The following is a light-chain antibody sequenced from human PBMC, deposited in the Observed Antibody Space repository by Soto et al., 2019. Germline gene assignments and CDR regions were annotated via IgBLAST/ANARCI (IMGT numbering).Light chain of an antibody. J-gene: IGLJ3*02. Sequence: QSVLTQPRSVSGSPGQSVTISCTGTSSDVGGYNYVSWYQQHPGKAPKLMIYGVTKWPSGVPDRFSGSKSGNTAFLTISGLQAEDEADYYCCSYAGSYIWVFGGGTQLTVL. CDR2: GVT. CDR1: SSDVGGYNY. V-gene: IGLV2-11*01. CDR3: CSYAGSYIWV.